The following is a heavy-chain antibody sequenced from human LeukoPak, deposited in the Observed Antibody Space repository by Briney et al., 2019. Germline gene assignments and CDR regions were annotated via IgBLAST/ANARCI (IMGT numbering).Heavy chain of an antibody. CDR1: GFTFDDYA. CDR2: ISWNSGSI. J-gene: IGHJ4*02. Sequence: GRSLRLSCAASGFTFDDYAMHWVRQAPGKGLEWVSGISWNSGSIGYADSVKGRFTISRDNAKNSLYLQMNGLRAEDTAVYYCAKDQGYGGNSGDYWGQGTLVTVSS. D-gene: IGHD4-23*01. CDR3: AKDQGYGGNSGDY. V-gene: IGHV3-9*01.